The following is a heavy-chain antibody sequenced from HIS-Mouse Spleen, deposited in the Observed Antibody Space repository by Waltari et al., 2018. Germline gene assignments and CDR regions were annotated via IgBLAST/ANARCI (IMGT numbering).Heavy chain of an antibody. CDR3: ATDRGILGRVAAYAFDI. CDR1: GYTLTELS. J-gene: IGHJ3*02. V-gene: IGHV1-24*01. Sequence: QVQLVQSGAEVKKPGASVKVSCKVSGYTLTELSMHWVRQAPVKGLEWMGGCDPEGGETIYAQKVQGRVTMTEDTSTDTAYMELSSLRSEDTAVYYCATDRGILGRVAAYAFDIWGQGTMVTVSS. D-gene: IGHD1-26*01. CDR2: CDPEGGET.